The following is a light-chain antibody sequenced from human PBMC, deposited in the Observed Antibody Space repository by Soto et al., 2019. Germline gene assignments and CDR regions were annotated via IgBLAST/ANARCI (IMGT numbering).Light chain of an antibody. J-gene: IGKJ1*01. CDR2: GTS. Sequence: EIGLPQSPGTVSLSPGERATLSCRASRSVSSSYLAWYQQKPGQAPRLLIHGTSTRATGIPARFSGSGYGTEVTLTISSLQSEDCAVDYCQQWDVWPRTFGQGTKVDI. CDR1: RSVSSSY. CDR3: QQWDVWPRT. V-gene: IGKV3-15*01.